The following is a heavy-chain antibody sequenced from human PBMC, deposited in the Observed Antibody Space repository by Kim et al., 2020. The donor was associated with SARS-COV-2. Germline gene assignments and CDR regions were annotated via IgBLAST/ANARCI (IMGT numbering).Heavy chain of an antibody. CDR3: SRVAEAYYDSWSGFD. J-gene: IGHJ3*01. V-gene: IGHV3-49*04. Sequence: GGSLRLSCTASGIIFGDYAMSWVRQAPGKGLEWVCVISSKAYGGTSAYSPSVRGRFTISRDDSTSIAQMQMNSPKNEDAAEYYSSRVAEAYYDSWSGFD. CDR1: GIIFGDYA. D-gene: IGHD3-3*01. CDR2: ISSKAYGGTS.